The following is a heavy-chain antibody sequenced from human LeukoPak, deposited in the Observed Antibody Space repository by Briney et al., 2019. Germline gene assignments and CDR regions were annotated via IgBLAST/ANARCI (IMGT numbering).Heavy chain of an antibody. CDR2: FDAENERT. D-gene: IGHD4-11*01. J-gene: IGHJ6*02. Sequence: ASVKVSCKVSGYSLSELSMHWLRHTPGKGFYSMGVFDAENERTIYEQKFRARATMTEDTSTDKAYMDLSSLRSEDPAVYYCATSSDYYGNPFHYGMDVWGQGTTVTVSS. CDR1: GYSLSELS. CDR3: ATSSDYYGNPFHYGMDV. V-gene: IGHV1-24*01.